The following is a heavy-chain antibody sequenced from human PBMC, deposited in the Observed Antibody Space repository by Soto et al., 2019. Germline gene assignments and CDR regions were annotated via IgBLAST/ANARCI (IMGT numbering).Heavy chain of an antibody. Sequence: GGSLRLSCAASGFTFSSYAMSWVRQAPGKGLEWVSAISGSGGSTYYADSVKGRFTISRDNSKNTLYLQMNSLRAEDTAVYYCAKGVGTLRYYYYGMDVWGQGTTVTVSS. D-gene: IGHD1-1*01. CDR3: AKGVGTLRYYYYGMDV. J-gene: IGHJ6*02. V-gene: IGHV3-23*01. CDR1: GFTFSSYA. CDR2: ISGSGGST.